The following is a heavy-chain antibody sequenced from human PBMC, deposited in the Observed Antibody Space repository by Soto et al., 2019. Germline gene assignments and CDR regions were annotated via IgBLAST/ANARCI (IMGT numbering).Heavy chain of an antibody. D-gene: IGHD2-2*02. J-gene: IGHJ4*02. CDR2: ISWNSGSI. CDR3: AKSPDIVVVPAAIGPYYLDY. V-gene: IGHV3-9*01. CDR1: GFTFDDYA. Sequence: EVQLVESGGGLVQPGRSLRLSCAASGFTFDDYAMHWVRQAPGKGLEWVSGISWNSGSIGYADSVKGRFTISRDNAKNSLYLQMNSLRAEDTALYYCAKSPDIVVVPAAIGPYYLDYWGQGTLVTVSS.